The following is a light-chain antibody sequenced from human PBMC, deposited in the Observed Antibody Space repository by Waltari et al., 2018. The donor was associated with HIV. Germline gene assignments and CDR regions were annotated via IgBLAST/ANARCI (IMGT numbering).Light chain of an antibody. CDR1: SSNLANTY. CDR3: GTWDSSLNAGV. CDR2: DND. J-gene: IGLJ3*02. Sequence: QSMFTQPPSVSAAPGQKVTISCSGSSSNLANTYVSWYQHLPGAAPKLVIYDNDNRPSGIPDRFSGSKSGASATLVITGLQTGDEGDYYCGTWDSSLNAGVFGGGTKLTVL. V-gene: IGLV1-51*01.